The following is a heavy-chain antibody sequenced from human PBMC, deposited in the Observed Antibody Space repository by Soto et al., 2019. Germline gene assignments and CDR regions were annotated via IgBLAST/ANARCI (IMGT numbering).Heavy chain of an antibody. J-gene: IGHJ4*02. CDR2: IYSSGTT. Sequence: GGSLRLSCAASGLDVSTNYMNWVRQAPGRGLEWVSMIYSSGTTYYADSVKGRFSISRDKSKNTLYLQMNSLRADDTAVYYGARGTSGYSFWGQGTLVTVSS. V-gene: IGHV3-53*01. D-gene: IGHD3-22*01. CDR1: GLDVSTNY. CDR3: ARGTSGYSF.